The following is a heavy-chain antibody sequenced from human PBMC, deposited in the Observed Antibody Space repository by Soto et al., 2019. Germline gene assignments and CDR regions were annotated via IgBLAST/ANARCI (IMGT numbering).Heavy chain of an antibody. D-gene: IGHD3-10*01. CDR2: INAGNGNT. CDR3: ARITGSTVDY. CDR1: GYTFTSYA. J-gene: IGHJ4*02. Sequence: ASVKVSCKASGYTFTSYAMHWVRQAPGQRLEWMGWINAGNGNTKYSQKFQGRVTITRDTSASTVYMELSSLRSEDTAVYYCARITGSTVDYWGQGTLVTVSS. V-gene: IGHV1-3*01.